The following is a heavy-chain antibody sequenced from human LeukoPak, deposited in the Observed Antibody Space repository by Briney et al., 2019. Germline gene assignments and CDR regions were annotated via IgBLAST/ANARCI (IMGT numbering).Heavy chain of an antibody. V-gene: IGHV4-30-2*01. Sequence: PSQTLSLTCAVSGVSISSGGYSWSWIRQPPGKGLEWIGYIYHSGSTYYNPSLKSRVTISVDRSKNQFSLKLSSVTAADTAVYYCASSGYDGLNFDYWGQGTLVTVSS. D-gene: IGHD3-22*01. CDR1: GVSISSGGYS. CDR2: IYHSGST. CDR3: ASSGYDGLNFDY. J-gene: IGHJ4*02.